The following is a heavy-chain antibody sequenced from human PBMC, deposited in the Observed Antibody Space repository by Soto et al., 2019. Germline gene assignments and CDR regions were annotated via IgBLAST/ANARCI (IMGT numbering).Heavy chain of an antibody. Sequence: PSETLSLTCAVYGGSFSGYYWSWIRQPPGKGLEWIGEINHSGSTNYNPSLKSRVTISVDTSKNQFSLKLSSVTAADTAVYYCARANLRVVPAANGICYFDYWGKGTLVTVSS. CDR1: GGSFSGYY. D-gene: IGHD2-2*01. CDR2: INHSGST. CDR3: ARANLRVVPAANGICYFDY. V-gene: IGHV4-34*01. J-gene: IGHJ4*02.